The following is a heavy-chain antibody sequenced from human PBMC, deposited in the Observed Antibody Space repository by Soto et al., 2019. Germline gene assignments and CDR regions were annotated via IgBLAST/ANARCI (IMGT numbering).Heavy chain of an antibody. Sequence: DTLSLTCAFYGGSFSGYYWSWIRQPPGKGLEWIGEINHSGSTNYNPSLKSRVTISVDASKNQFSLKLSSVTAADTAVDYCARGGLTGEAARNYSFEDWGQGTLVT. CDR2: INHSGST. CDR1: GGSFSGYY. D-gene: IGHD6-6*01. J-gene: IGHJ4*02. CDR3: ARGGLTGEAARNYSFED. V-gene: IGHV4-34*01.